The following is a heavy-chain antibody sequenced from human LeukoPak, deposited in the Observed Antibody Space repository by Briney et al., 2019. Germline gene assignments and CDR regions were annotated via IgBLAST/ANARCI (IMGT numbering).Heavy chain of an antibody. CDR1: GFTVSSNY. J-gene: IGHJ6*02. CDR2: IYSGGST. D-gene: IGHD2-15*01. Sequence: PGGSLRLSCAASGFTVSSNYMSWVRQAPGKGLEWVSVIYSGGSTYYADSVKGRFTISRDNSKNTLYLQMNSLRAEDTAVYYCARDGRGYCSGGSCYPYYYYGMDVWGHGTTVTVPS. V-gene: IGHV3-66*01. CDR3: ARDGRGYCSGGSCYPYYYYGMDV.